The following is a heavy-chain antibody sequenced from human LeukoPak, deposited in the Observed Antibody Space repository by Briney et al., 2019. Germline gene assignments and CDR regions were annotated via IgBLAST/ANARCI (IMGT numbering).Heavy chain of an antibody. Sequence: KTSQTLSLTCTVSGGSISSYYWSWIRQPAGKGLEWIGRIYTSGSTNYNPSLKSRVTMSVDTSKNQFSLKLSSVTAADTAVYYCARDFSSSWMAGWFDPWGQGTLVTVSS. V-gene: IGHV4-4*07. CDR1: GGSISSYY. J-gene: IGHJ5*02. D-gene: IGHD6-13*01. CDR3: ARDFSSSWMAGWFDP. CDR2: IYTSGST.